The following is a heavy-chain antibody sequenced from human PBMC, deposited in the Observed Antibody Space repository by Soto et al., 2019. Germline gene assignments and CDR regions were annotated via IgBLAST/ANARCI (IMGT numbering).Heavy chain of an antibody. Sequence: SETLSLTCTVSGGSISSQYWNWIRQPPGKGLEWIGYIYNSEGTNYNPSLKSRVTISVDTSSNRFSLKLSSVTAADTAVYYCARAGAATLSDYWGQGTLVTVSS. CDR2: IYNSEGT. CDR1: GGSISSQY. D-gene: IGHD2-15*01. V-gene: IGHV4-59*08. J-gene: IGHJ4*02. CDR3: ARAGAATLSDY.